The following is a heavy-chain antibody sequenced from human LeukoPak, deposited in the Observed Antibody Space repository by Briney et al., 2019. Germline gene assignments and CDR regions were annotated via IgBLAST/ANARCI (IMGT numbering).Heavy chain of an antibody. J-gene: IGHJ4*02. D-gene: IGHD6-19*01. CDR2: ISGSGGST. CDR1: GFTFSNYA. CDR3: AKVEKQWLETPYYFDY. Sequence: GGSLRLSCAASGFTFSNYAMSWVRQAPGKGLEWVSAISGSGGSTYYADSVKGRFTISRDNSKNTLYLQMNTLRAEDTAVYYCAKVEKQWLETPYYFDYWGQGTLVTVSS. V-gene: IGHV3-23*01.